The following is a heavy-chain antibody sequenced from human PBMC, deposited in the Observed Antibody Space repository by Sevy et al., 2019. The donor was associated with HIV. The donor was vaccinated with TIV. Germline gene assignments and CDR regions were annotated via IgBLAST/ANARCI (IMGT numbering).Heavy chain of an antibody. J-gene: IGHJ6*02. CDR2: IKSKTAGGTT. CDR1: GFTFSHAW. V-gene: IGHV3-15*05. Sequence: GGSLRLSCAGSGFTFSHAWMTWVRHAPGKGLEWVGRIKSKTAGGTTDYSAPVKGRFTISRDDSETTMYLQMNSLKTEDTAVYYCTNEVYGDLSYGMDVWGQGTTVTVSS. CDR3: TNEVYGDLSYGMDV. D-gene: IGHD4-17*01.